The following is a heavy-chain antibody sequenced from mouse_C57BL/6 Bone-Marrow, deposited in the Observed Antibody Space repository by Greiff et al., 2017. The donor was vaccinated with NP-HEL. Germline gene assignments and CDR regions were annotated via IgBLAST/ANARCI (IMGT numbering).Heavy chain of an antibody. Sequence: EVHLVESGGGLVQPGGSMKLSCAASGFTFSDAWMDWVRQSPEKGLEWVAEIRNKANNHATYYAESVKGRFTISRDDSKSSVYLQMNSLRAEDTGIYYCTTVVAVYYAMDYWGQGTSVTVSS. V-gene: IGHV6-6*01. CDR3: TTVVAVYYAMDY. J-gene: IGHJ4*01. CDR2: IRNKANNHAT. D-gene: IGHD1-1*01. CDR1: GFTFSDAW.